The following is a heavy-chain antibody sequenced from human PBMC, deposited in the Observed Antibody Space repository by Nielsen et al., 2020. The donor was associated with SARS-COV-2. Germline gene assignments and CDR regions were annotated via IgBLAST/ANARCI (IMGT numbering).Heavy chain of an antibody. J-gene: IGHJ3*02. CDR3: AREGCSGGSCYSVHAFDI. V-gene: IGHV3-21*04. D-gene: IGHD2-15*01. Sequence: GESLKISCAASGFTFSSYSMNWVRQAPGKGLEWVSSISSSSSYIYYADSVKGRFTISRDNSKNTLYLQMNSLRAEDTAVYYCAREGCSGGSCYSVHAFDIWGQGTMVTVSS. CDR2: ISSSSSYI. CDR1: GFTFSSYS.